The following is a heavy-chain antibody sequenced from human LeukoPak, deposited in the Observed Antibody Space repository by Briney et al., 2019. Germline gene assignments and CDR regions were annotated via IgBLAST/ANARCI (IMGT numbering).Heavy chain of an antibody. D-gene: IGHD5-12*01. Sequence: PGGSLGLSCAASGFTFSSYWMSWVRQAPGKGLEWVANIKQDGSEKYYADSVKGRFTISRDNSKNSLYLQMNSLRTEDTALYYCATGGGATEYWGQGTLVTVSS. CDR3: ATGGGATEY. J-gene: IGHJ4*02. CDR2: IKQDGSEK. CDR1: GFTFSSYW. V-gene: IGHV3-7*03.